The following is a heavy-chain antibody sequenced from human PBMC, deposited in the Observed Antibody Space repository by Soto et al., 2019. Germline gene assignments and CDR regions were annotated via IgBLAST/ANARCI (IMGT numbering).Heavy chain of an antibody. CDR1: GGSSSGYY. CDR2: INHSGST. V-gene: IGHV4-34*01. J-gene: IGHJ4*02. CDR3: ARAAPYYYDSSGYLGY. Sequence: PSETLSLTCAVYGGSSSGYYWSWIRQPPGKELEWIGEINHSGSTNYNPSLKSRVTISVDTSKNQFSLKLSSVTAADTAVYYCARAAPYYYDSSGYLGYWGQGTLVTVSS. D-gene: IGHD3-22*01.